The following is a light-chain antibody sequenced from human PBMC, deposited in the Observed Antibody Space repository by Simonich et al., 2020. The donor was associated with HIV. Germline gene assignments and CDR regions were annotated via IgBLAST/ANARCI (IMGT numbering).Light chain of an antibody. J-gene: IGLJ2*01. Sequence: QSALTQPASVSGSPGQSITISCPGTSSDVGSYNLVSCYQQHPGKAPKLMIYEGSKRPSGVSNRVAGSKSGNTASLTISGLQAEDEADYDCCSYAGSSTFVVFGGGTKLTVL. CDR2: EGS. CDR1: SSDVGSYNL. CDR3: CSYAGSSTFVV. V-gene: IGLV2-23*03.